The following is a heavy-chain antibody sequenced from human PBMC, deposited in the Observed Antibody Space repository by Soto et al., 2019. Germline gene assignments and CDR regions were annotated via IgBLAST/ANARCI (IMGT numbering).Heavy chain of an antibody. Sequence: PGGSLRLSCAASGFTFSSYAMSWVRQAPGKGLEWVSAISGSGGSTYYADSVKGRFTISRDNSKNTLYLQMNSLRAEDTAVYYCAKDGPYDYVWGSYRRFDYWGQGTLVTVSS. J-gene: IGHJ4*02. V-gene: IGHV3-23*01. D-gene: IGHD3-16*02. CDR1: GFTFSSYA. CDR3: AKDGPYDYVWGSYRRFDY. CDR2: ISGSGGST.